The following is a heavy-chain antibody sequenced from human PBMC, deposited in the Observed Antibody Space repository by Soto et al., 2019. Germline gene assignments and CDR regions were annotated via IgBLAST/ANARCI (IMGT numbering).Heavy chain of an antibody. V-gene: IGHV1-69*13. CDR1: GGTFSSYA. CDR3: ATPRQDYYDSSGYYPVSYGMDV. J-gene: IGHJ6*02. D-gene: IGHD3-22*01. Sequence: SVKVSCKASGGTFSSYAISWVRQAPGQGLEWMGGIIPIFGTANYAQKFQGRVTITADESTSTAYMELSSLRSEDTAVYYCATPRQDYYDSSGYYPVSYGMDVWGQGTTVTVSS. CDR2: IIPIFGTA.